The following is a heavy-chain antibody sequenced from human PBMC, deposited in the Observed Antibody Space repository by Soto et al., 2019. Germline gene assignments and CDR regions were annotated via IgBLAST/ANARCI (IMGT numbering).Heavy chain of an antibody. V-gene: IGHV1-2*04. CDR1: GYTFTGYY. J-gene: IGHJ6*02. CDR3: ARREKVLYGMDV. CDR2: INPNSGGT. Sequence: ASVKVSCKASGYTFTGYYMHCVRQAPGQGLEWMGWINPNSGGTNYAQKFQGWVTMTRDTSISTAYMELSRLRSDDTAVYYCARREKVLYGMDVWGQGTTVTGSS.